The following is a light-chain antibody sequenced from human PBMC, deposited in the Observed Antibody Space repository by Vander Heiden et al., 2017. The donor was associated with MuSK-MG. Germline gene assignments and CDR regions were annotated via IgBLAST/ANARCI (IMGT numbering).Light chain of an antibody. J-gene: IGKJ3*01. Sequence: IQLTQSPSSLSASIGDRVSITCQASQDIGTYLNWYQQKPGKAPKLLIYDAYILETGVPSRFSGNGYGADFTFTISSRQSEDVAAYFCQQDENLPVFTFGHGTKVDIK. CDR3: QQDENLPVFT. V-gene: IGKV1-33*01. CDR1: QDIGTY. CDR2: DAY.